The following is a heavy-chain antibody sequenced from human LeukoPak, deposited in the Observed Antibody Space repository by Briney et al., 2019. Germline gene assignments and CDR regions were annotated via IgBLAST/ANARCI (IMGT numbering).Heavy chain of an antibody. CDR3: ARDGGSYYSPYNWFDP. D-gene: IGHD1-26*01. J-gene: IGHJ5*02. Sequence: ASVKVSCKASGYTFTSYGISWVRQAPGQGLEWMGWISAYNGNTNYAQKLQGRVTMTTDTSTSTAYMELRSLRSDDTAVYYCARDGGSYYSPYNWFDPWGQGTLVTVSS. CDR1: GYTFTSYG. V-gene: IGHV1-18*01. CDR2: ISAYNGNT.